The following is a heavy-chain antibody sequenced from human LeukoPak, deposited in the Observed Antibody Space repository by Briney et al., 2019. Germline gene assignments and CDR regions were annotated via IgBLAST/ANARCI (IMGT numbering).Heavy chain of an antibody. CDR3: AKDLKDILTGYYMGSGSDDY. D-gene: IGHD3-9*01. CDR1: GLTVSKNY. V-gene: IGHV3-53*01. J-gene: IGHJ4*02. Sequence: GGSLRLSCAASGLTVSKNYMSWVRQAPGKGLESVSVIYSGGSTYYADSVRGRFTISRDNSKNTLYLQMNSLRVEDTAVYYCAKDLKDILTGYYMGSGSDDYWGQGTLVTVSS. CDR2: IYSGGST.